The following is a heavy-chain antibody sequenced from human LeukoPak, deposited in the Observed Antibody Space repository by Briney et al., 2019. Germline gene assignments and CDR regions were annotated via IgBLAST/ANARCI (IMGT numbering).Heavy chain of an antibody. CDR3: ARAPGYGGELDY. Sequence: SETLSLTCTVSGGSIGSSSYYWGWIRQPPGKGLEWIGSIYYSGSTYYNPSLKSRVTISVDTSKNQFSLKLSSVTAADTAVYYCARAPGYGGELDYWGQGTLVTVSP. CDR2: IYYSGST. V-gene: IGHV4-39*07. D-gene: IGHD4-23*01. J-gene: IGHJ4*02. CDR1: GGSIGSSSYY.